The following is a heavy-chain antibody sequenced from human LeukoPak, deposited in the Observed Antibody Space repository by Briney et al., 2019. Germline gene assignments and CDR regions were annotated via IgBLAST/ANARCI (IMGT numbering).Heavy chain of an antibody. CDR3: ARGEGCSSTRCYYYYYMDV. CDR2: INPNSGGT. D-gene: IGHD2-2*01. Sequence: ASVKVSCKASGYTFTGYYMHWVRQAPGQGLEWMGWINPNSGGTNYAQKFQGRVTMTRDTSINTAYMELNRLRSDDTAVYYCARGEGCSSTRCYYYYYMDVRGKGTTVTVSS. J-gene: IGHJ6*03. CDR1: GYTFTGYY. V-gene: IGHV1-2*02.